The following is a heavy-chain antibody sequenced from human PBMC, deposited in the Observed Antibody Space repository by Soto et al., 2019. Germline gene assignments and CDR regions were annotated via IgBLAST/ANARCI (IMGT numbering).Heavy chain of an antibody. D-gene: IGHD3-3*02. CDR3: AGEAGGSNIAAVLLDP. CDR2: INPKNGDT. Sequence: ASVKVSCKTSGYFFNDYHMHWVRKAPGQGLEWMGWINPKNGDTNYAQKFQDRVTMTRDTSISTVYIELSRLTSDDTAVYYCAGEAGGSNIAAVLLDPWGQGTLVTVSS. J-gene: IGHJ5*02. CDR1: GYFFNDYH. V-gene: IGHV1-2*02.